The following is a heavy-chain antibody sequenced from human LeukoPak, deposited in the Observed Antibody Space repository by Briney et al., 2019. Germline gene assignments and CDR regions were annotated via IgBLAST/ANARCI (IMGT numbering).Heavy chain of an antibody. J-gene: IGHJ4*02. V-gene: IGHV1-2*02. CDR3: AREVYGDSSFDY. CDR2: INPSSGGT. Sequence: ASVKVSCKASGYSFSDNYMHWVRQAPGQGLEWMGWINPSSGGTDYAQKFQGRVTMTRDTSISTAYLELSRLRSDDPAVYYCAREVYGDSSFDYWGQGTLLTVSS. CDR1: GYSFSDNY. D-gene: IGHD4-17*01.